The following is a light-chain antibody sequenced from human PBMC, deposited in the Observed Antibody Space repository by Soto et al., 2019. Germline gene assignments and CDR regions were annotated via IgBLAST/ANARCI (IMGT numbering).Light chain of an antibody. CDR2: AAS. V-gene: IGKV1-6*01. CDR1: QGIIND. CDR3: QQADSFPT. Sequence: AIQMTQSPSSLSASVGDRVTISCRASQGIINDLAWYHQKPGKAPKLLIFAASNLQSGVPSRFSGSGSGTDFTLTISSLQPEDFATYYCQQADSFPTFGGGTKVDIK. J-gene: IGKJ4*01.